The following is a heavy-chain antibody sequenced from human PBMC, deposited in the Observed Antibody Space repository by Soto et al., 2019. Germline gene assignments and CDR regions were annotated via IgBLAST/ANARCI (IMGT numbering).Heavy chain of an antibody. CDR3: ARDGSTVTTNYHYAMDV. CDR2: INSDASHT. V-gene: IGHV3-74*01. D-gene: IGHD4-17*01. CDR1: GFTFSTYW. J-gene: IGHJ6*02. Sequence: PGGSLRLSCAASGFTFSTYWMHWIRQVPGKGLEWVSRINSDASHTYYADSVKGRFTISRDNAKNSLYLQMNSLRAEDTAVYYCARDGSTVTTNYHYAMDVWGQGTTVTVSS.